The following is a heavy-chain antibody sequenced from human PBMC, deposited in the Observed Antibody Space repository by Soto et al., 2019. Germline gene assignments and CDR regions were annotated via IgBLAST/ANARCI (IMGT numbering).Heavy chain of an antibody. J-gene: IGHJ6*02. V-gene: IGHV1-3*01. D-gene: IGHD2-2*01. Sequence: ASVKVSCKASGYTFTSYAMHWVRQAPGQRLEWMGWINAGNGNTKYSQKFQGRVTITRDTSASTAYMVLSSLRSEDTAVYYCARETEDIVVVPAHYYYYYGMDVWGQGTTVTVSS. CDR2: INAGNGNT. CDR1: GYTFTSYA. CDR3: ARETEDIVVVPAHYYYYYGMDV.